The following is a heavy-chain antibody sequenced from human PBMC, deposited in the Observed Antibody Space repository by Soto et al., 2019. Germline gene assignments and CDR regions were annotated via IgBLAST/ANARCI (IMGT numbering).Heavy chain of an antibody. Sequence: SETLSLTCAVYGGSVNGYYWNWIRQPPGKGLEWIGEINHTGGTHYNPSLKSRVTMSVDTSKNQFSLRLSSVTAADMAIYYCATRITVFGLLIPPFDPWGQGTQVTVSS. D-gene: IGHD3-3*01. J-gene: IGHJ5*02. CDR1: GGSVNGYY. V-gene: IGHV4-34*01. CDR3: ATRITVFGLLIPPFDP. CDR2: INHTGGT.